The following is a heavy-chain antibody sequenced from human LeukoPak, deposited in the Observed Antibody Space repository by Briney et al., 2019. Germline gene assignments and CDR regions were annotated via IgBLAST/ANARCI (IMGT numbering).Heavy chain of an antibody. CDR1: GGSISSSNW. V-gene: IGHV4-4*02. D-gene: IGHD6-13*01. J-gene: IGHJ3*02. Sequence: SETLSLTCAVSGGSISSSNWWSWVRQPPGKGLEWIGEIYHSGSTNYNPSLKGRVTISVDKSKNQFSLKLSSVTAADTAVYYCARVAAGTILRFGAFDIWGQGTMVTVSS. CDR2: IYHSGST. CDR3: ARVAAGTILRFGAFDI.